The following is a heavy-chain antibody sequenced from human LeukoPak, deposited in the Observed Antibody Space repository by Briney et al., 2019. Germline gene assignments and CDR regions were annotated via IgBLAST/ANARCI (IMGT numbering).Heavy chain of an antibody. J-gene: IGHJ4*02. CDR3: ARLVTADGYNYRFFDY. Sequence: GESLKISCKGSGYSFTSHWIAWVRQMPGKGLEWMGVIYPGDSDTRYSPSFQGQVTISADKSISTAYLQWRSLRASDSAMYYCARLVTADGYNYRFFDYWGQGTLVTVSS. D-gene: IGHD5-24*01. CDR2: IYPGDSDT. V-gene: IGHV5-51*01. CDR1: GYSFTSHW.